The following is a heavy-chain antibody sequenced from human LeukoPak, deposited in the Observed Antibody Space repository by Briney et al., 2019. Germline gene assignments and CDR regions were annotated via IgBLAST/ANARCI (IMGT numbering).Heavy chain of an antibody. CDR2: FDPEDGET. V-gene: IGHV1-24*01. CDR1: GYTLTELS. J-gene: IGHJ4*02. D-gene: IGHD6-19*01. CDR3: ATGHSSGWYYFDY. Sequence: GASVTVSCKVSGYTLTELSMHWVRQAPGEGLEWRGGFDPEDGETIYAQKFKGRVTMTEDTSTDTAYMELSSLRSEDTAVYYCATGHSSGWYYFDYWGQGTLVTVSS.